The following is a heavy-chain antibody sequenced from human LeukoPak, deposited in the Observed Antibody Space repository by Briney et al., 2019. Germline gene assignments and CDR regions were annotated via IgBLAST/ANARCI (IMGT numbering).Heavy chain of an antibody. CDR3: ASSLLGDYGEVGDAFDI. J-gene: IGHJ3*02. CDR2: INHSGST. D-gene: IGHD4-17*01. V-gene: IGHV4-34*01. Sequence: SETLSLTCAVYGGSFSGYYWSWIRQPPGKGLEWIGEINHSGSTNYNPSLKSRVTISVDTSKNQFSLKLSSVTAADTAVYYCASSLLGDYGEVGDAFDIWGQGTTVTVSS. CDR1: GGSFSGYY.